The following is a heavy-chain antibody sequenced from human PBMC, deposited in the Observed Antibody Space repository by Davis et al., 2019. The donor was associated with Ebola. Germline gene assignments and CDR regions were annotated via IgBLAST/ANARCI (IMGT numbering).Heavy chain of an antibody. D-gene: IGHD3-22*01. CDR1: GGSISSGGYS. Sequence: MPSETLSLTCAVSGGSISSGGYSWSWIRQPPGKGLEWIGYIYHSGSTYYNPSLKSRVTISVDRSKNQFSLKLSSVTAADTAVYYCARVVGSSSGYYHPPGWFDPWGQGTLVTVSS. CDR3: ARVVGSSSGYYHPPGWFDP. CDR2: IYHSGST. V-gene: IGHV4-30-2*01. J-gene: IGHJ5*02.